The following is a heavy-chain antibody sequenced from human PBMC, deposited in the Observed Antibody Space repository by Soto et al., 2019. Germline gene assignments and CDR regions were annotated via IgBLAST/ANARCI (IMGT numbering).Heavy chain of an antibody. V-gene: IGHV1-2*02. J-gene: IGHJ5*02. D-gene: IGHD3-10*01. CDR3: ARGIDGPSGVNTPYNWFDP. CDR2: INPNSGGT. CDR1: GYTFTGYY. Sequence: QVQLVQSGAEVKKPGASVKVSCKASGYTFTGYYMHWVRQAPGQGLEWMGWINPNSGGTNYAQKFQGRVTMTRDTSISTACMELSRLRSDDTAVYYCARGIDGPSGVNTPYNWFDPWGQGTLVTVSS.